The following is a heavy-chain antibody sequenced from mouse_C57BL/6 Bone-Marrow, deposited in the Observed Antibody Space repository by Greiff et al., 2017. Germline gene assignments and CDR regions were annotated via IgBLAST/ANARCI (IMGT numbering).Heavy chain of an antibody. CDR2: IRSKSNNYAT. CDR1: GFSFNTYA. D-gene: IGHD1-1*01. J-gene: IGHJ1*03. V-gene: IGHV10-1*01. CDR3: VRQAAVVADWYFDV. Sequence: EVQVVESGGGLVQPKGSLKLSCAASGFSFNTYAMNWVRQAPGKGLEWVARIRSKSNNYATYYADSVKDRFTISRDDSESMLYLQMNNLKTEDTAMYYCVRQAAVVADWYFDVWGTGTTVTVSS.